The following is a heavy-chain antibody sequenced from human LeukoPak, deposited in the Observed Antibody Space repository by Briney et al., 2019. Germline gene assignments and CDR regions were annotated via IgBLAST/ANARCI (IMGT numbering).Heavy chain of an antibody. V-gene: IGHV4-59*12. D-gene: IGHD6-13*01. CDR2: IYYSGST. J-gene: IGHJ3*02. CDR3: ARDPRGNAFDI. CDR1: GGSISSYY. Sequence: PSETLSLTCTVSGGSISSYYWSWIRQPPGKGLEWIGYIYYSGSTYYNPSLKSRVTISVDTSKNQFSLKLSSVTAADTAVYYCARDPRGNAFDIWGQGTMVTVSS.